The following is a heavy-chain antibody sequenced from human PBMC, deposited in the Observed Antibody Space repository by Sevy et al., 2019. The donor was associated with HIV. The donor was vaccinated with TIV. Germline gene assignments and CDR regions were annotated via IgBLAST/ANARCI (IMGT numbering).Heavy chain of an antibody. D-gene: IGHD3-10*01. Sequence: ASVKVSCKASGYTFTGYYMHWVRQAPGQGLEWMGWINPNSGGTNYAQKFQGRVTMTRDTSISTAYMELSRLRSDETAVYYCATTRGYYYGSGSYFSWGQGTLVTVSS. J-gene: IGHJ5*02. CDR1: GYTFTGYY. CDR3: ATTRGYYYGSGSYFS. V-gene: IGHV1-2*02. CDR2: INPNSGGT.